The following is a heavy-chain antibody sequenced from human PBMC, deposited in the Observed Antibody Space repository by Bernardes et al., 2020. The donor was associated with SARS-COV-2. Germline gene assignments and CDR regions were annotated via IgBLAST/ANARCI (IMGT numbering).Heavy chain of an antibody. Sequence: SETLSLTCSVSGGSISGYYWSWIRQPAGKGLEWIGRISTGGSTNYNPSLKSRVTMSVDTSEKQFSLKLTSMAAADTAVYYCSRDKGYSYSSRARGHEYYYYGMDVWGQGTTVTVSS. CDR3: SRDKGYSYSSRARGHEYYYYGMDV. D-gene: IGHD5-18*01. CDR2: ISTGGST. J-gene: IGHJ6*02. V-gene: IGHV4-4*07. CDR1: GGSISGYY.